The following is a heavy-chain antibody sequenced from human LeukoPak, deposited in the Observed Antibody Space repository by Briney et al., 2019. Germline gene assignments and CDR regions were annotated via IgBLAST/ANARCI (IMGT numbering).Heavy chain of an antibody. J-gene: IGHJ4*02. CDR1: GFTVSNNY. Sequence: GGSLRLSCAASGFTVSNNYMSWVRQAPGKGLEWVSVIYSGGSTYYADSVKGRFIISRDNSKNTVYLQMNSLSAEDAAVYYCVKDDGWVQYANWGQGTLVTVSS. CDR2: IYSGGST. CDR3: VKDDGWVQYAN. D-gene: IGHD5-24*01. V-gene: IGHV3-53*01.